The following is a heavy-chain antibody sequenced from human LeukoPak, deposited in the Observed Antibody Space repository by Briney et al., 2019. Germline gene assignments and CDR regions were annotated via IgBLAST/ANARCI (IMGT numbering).Heavy chain of an antibody. CDR3: ARGGYDFWSGYYTAGSLEDY. Sequence: ASVKVSCKASGYTFTSYDINWVRQATGQGLEWMGWMNPSSGNTGYAQKFQGRVTMTRNTSISTAYMELSSLRSEDTAVYYCARGGYDFWSGYYTAGSLEDYWGQGTLVTVSS. J-gene: IGHJ4*02. CDR2: MNPSSGNT. V-gene: IGHV1-8*01. CDR1: GYTFTSYD. D-gene: IGHD3-3*01.